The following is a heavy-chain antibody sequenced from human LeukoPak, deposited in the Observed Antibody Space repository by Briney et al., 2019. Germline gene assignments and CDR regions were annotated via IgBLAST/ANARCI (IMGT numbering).Heavy chain of an antibody. CDR1: GGSFSGYY. Sequence: SETLSLTCAVYGGSFSGYYWSWIRQPPGKGLEWIGEINHSGSTNYNPSLMSRVTISVDTSKNQFSLKLSSVTAADTAVYYCARRSSSWYQVIDYCGQGTLVTVSS. CDR2: INHSGST. D-gene: IGHD6-13*01. CDR3: ARRSSSWYQVIDY. V-gene: IGHV4-34*01. J-gene: IGHJ4*02.